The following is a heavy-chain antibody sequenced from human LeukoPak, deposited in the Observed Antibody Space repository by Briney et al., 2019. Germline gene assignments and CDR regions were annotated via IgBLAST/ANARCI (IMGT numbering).Heavy chain of an antibody. D-gene: IGHD2-8*02. V-gene: IGHV4-59*01. CDR1: GGSISGYY. J-gene: IGHJ4*02. CDR2: IHYTGST. Sequence: ASETLSLTCTVPGGSISGYYWSWIRQPPGKGLEWIGYIHYTGSTTYNPSLKSRVTMSVDTSKNQFSLKLSSVTAADTAVYYCARYHCTSVACQNFDSWGQGTLVTVSS. CDR3: ARYHCTSVACQNFDS.